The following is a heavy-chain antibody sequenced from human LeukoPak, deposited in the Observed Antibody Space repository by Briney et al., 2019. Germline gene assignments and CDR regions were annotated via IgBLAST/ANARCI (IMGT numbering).Heavy chain of an antibody. Sequence: GASVKVSCKASGYTFTGYYMHWVRQAPGQGLEWMGWINPNSGGTNYAQKFQGRVTMTRDTSISTAHMELSRLRSDDTAVYYCARDIVVVTAISDAFDIWGQGTMVTVSS. J-gene: IGHJ3*02. CDR1: GYTFTGYY. D-gene: IGHD2-21*02. CDR3: ARDIVVVTAISDAFDI. CDR2: INPNSGGT. V-gene: IGHV1-2*02.